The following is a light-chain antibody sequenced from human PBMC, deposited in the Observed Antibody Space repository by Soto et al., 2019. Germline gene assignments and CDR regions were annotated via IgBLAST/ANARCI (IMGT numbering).Light chain of an antibody. Sequence: DIVLTQSPATLSLSPGERATLTCSASQSVSSCYLAWYQQKPGRDARLLIYGTASRVTGIPDRCSGSGCGTNFTLTISRLVPEDFSVYYCQQYCSSSREAFGQGTRLEI. J-gene: IGKJ5*01. V-gene: IGKV3-20*01. CDR3: QQYCSSSREA. CDR2: GTA. CDR1: QSVSSCY.